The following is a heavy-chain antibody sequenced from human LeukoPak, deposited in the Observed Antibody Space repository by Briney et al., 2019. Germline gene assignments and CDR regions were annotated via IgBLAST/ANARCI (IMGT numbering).Heavy chain of an antibody. CDR1: GGSISSYY. D-gene: IGHD3-10*01. CDR2: IYYSGST. J-gene: IGHJ4*02. CDR3: ARGVGYYYGSGSYYNDY. Sequence: SETLSLTCTVSGGSISSYYWSWIRQPPGKGLEWIGYIYYSGSTNYNPSLKSRVTISVDTSKNQFSLKLSSVTAADTAVYYCARGVGYYYGSGSYYNDYWGQGTLVTVSS. V-gene: IGHV4-59*01.